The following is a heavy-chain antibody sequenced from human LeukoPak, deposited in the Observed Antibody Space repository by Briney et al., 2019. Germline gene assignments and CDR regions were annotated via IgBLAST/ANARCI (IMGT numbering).Heavy chain of an antibody. CDR1: RFTFSSNA. CDR2: ITGSDDST. Sequence: PGGSLRLSCAASRFTFSSNAMSWVRQAPGKGLEWVSSITGSDDSTYYADSVKGRFTISRDNSKNTLYLQMNSLRAEDTAVYSCATHPPGEFGTWYYYYMDVWDKGTTVTVSS. J-gene: IGHJ6*03. V-gene: IGHV3-23*01. D-gene: IGHD3-16*01. CDR3: ATHPPGEFGTWYYYYMDV.